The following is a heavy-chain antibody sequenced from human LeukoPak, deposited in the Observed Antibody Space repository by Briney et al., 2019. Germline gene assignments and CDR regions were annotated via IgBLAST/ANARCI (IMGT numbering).Heavy chain of an antibody. CDR2: IYSGGST. Sequence: GGSLRLSCAASGFTVSSKYMNWVRQAPGKWLEWVSVIYSGGSTYYADSVKGRFTISRDNSKNTLFLQMNSLRAEDTAVYYCAREAVTRNYFDYWGQGTLVTVSS. J-gene: IGHJ4*02. CDR3: AREAVTRNYFDY. V-gene: IGHV3-53*01. D-gene: IGHD4-17*01. CDR1: GFTVSSKY.